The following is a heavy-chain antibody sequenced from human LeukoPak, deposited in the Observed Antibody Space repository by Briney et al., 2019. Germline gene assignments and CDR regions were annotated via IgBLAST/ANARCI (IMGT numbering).Heavy chain of an antibody. D-gene: IGHD3-22*01. V-gene: IGHV1-2*02. J-gene: IGHJ4*02. CDR2: INPNSGGT. CDR1: GYTFTDYY. CDR3: ARPYYDSSGYYLPYYFDY. Sequence: ASVKVSCKASGYTFTDYYLNWVRQAPGQGLEWMGWINPNSGGTNYAQKFQGRVTITADESTSTAYMELSSLRSEDTAVYYCARPYYDSSGYYLPYYFDYWGQGTLVTVSS.